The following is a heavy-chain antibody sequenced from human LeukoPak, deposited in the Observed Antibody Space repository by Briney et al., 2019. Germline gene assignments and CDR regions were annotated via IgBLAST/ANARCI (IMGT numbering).Heavy chain of an antibody. CDR2: INPNSGGT. CDR3: ARAPVAATKVLDP. CDR1: GYTFTGYY. V-gene: IGHV1-2*02. Sequence: ASVKVSCKASGYTFTGYYMHWVRQAPGQGLEWMGWINPNSGGTNYAQKFQGRVTMTGDTSISTAYMELSRLRSDDTAVYYCARAPVAATKVLDPWGQGTLVTVSS. D-gene: IGHD2-15*01. J-gene: IGHJ5*02.